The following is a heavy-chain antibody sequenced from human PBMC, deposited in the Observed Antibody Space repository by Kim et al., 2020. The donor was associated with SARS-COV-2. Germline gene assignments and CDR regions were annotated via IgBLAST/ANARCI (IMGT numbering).Heavy chain of an antibody. D-gene: IGHD3-3*02. CDR3: ARDWDRGIYDY. Sequence: NDYAVSVKSRITINPDTSKNQFSLQLNSVTPEDTAVYYCARDWDRGIYDYWGQGTLVTVSS. J-gene: IGHJ4*02. V-gene: IGHV6-1*01. CDR2: N.